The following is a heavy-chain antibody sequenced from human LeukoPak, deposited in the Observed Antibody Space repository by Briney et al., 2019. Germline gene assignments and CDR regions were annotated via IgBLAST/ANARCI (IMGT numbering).Heavy chain of an antibody. CDR2: ISWDGGST. Sequence: GGSLRLSCAASGFTFDDYAMHWVRQAPGKGLEWVSLISWDGGSTYYADSVKGRFTISRDNSKNSLYLQMNSLRAEDTALYYCARGRADSYSSSSIYYYYMDVWGKGTTVTVSS. V-gene: IGHV3-43D*03. D-gene: IGHD6-6*01. CDR1: GFTFDDYA. CDR3: ARGRADSYSSSSIYYYYMDV. J-gene: IGHJ6*03.